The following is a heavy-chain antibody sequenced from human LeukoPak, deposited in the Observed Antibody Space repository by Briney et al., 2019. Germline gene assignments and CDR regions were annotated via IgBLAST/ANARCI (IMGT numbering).Heavy chain of an antibody. J-gene: IGHJ4*02. CDR2: INPNSGGT. D-gene: IGHD2-15*01. CDR1: GYTFTGYY. Sequence: ASVKVSSKASGYTFTGYYMHWVRQAPGQGLEWMGRINPNSGGTNYAQKFQGRVTMTRDTSISTAYMELSRLRSDDTAVYYCARGRSLGYCSGGSCYLSYWGQGTLVTVSS. CDR3: ARGRSLGYCSGGSCYLSY. V-gene: IGHV1-2*06.